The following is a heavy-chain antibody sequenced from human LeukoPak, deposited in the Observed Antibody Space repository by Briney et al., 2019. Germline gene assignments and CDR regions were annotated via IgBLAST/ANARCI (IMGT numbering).Heavy chain of an antibody. CDR3: ARVKIVVVITTYLYNWFDP. CDR2: INHSGST. D-gene: IGHD3-22*01. V-gene: IGHV4-34*01. CDR1: GGSFSGYY. Sequence: PSETLSLTCAVYGGSFSGYYWSWIRQPPGKGLEWIGEINHSGSTNYNPSLKSRVTISVDTSKNQFSLKLSSVTAADTAVYYCARVKIVVVITTYLYNWFDPWGQGTLVTVSS. J-gene: IGHJ5*02.